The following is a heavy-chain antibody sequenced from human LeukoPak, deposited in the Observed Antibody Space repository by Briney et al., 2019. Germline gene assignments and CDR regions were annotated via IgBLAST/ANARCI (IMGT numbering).Heavy chain of an antibody. Sequence: PGGSLRLSCAASGFTLTNYDMSWVRRAPGKGLEWVSLVSRGGGAPYYADSVKGRFTVSRDISRNTVYLQMNSLRAEETAIYFCAKDADERHSGAIAWYLGSWGQGTLVTVSS. J-gene: IGHJ4*02. D-gene: IGHD6-25*01. CDR1: GFTLTNYD. CDR3: AKDADERHSGAIAWYLGS. V-gene: IGHV3-23*01. CDR2: VSRGGGAP.